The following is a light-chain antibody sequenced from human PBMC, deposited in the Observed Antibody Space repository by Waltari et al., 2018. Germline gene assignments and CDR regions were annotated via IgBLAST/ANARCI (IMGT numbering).Light chain of an antibody. J-gene: IGLJ3*02. V-gene: IGLV4-69*01. CDR1: SGHSSNV. Sequence: QLVLTQSPSASASLGASVKLTCTLSSGHSSNVVAWHQQRPEKGPRYLMKVNSDGSHSKGDEIPDRFSGFSSGAERYLTISNLQSEDEADYYCQTGGHGTWVFGGGTKLTVL. CDR3: QTGGHGTWV. CDR2: VNSDGSH.